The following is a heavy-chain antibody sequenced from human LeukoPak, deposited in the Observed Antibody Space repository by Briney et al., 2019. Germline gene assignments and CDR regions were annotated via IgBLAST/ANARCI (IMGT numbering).Heavy chain of an antibody. CDR2: IYSGGST. D-gene: IGHD6-19*01. V-gene: IGHV3-66*01. CDR3: ARGGIAVAGPIDY. J-gene: IGHJ4*02. Sequence: GGSLRLSCAASGITVSSNYMSWVRQAPGKGLEWVSVIYSGGSTYYADSVKGRFTISRDNSKNTLYLQMNSLRAEDTAVYYCARGGIAVAGPIDYWGQGTLVTVSS. CDR1: GITVSSNY.